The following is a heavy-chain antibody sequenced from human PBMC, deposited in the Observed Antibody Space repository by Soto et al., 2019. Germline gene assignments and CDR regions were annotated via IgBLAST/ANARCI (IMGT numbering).Heavy chain of an antibody. CDR2: ISYDGSNK. V-gene: IGHV3-30*18. CDR3: AKNCGGDCYPLGMDV. J-gene: IGHJ6*02. D-gene: IGHD2-21*02. Sequence: AGGSLRLSCAASGFTLSSYGMHWVRQAPGKGLEWVAVISYDGSNKYYADSVKGRFTISRDNSKNTLYLQMNSLRAEDTAVYYCAKNCGGDCYPLGMDVWGQGTTVTVSS. CDR1: GFTLSSYG.